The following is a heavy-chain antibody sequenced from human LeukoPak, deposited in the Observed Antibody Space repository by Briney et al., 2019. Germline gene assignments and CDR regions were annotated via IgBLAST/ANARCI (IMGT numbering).Heavy chain of an antibody. Sequence: GESLKISCKGSGYSFTSYWISWVRQAPGQGLEWMGWINPNSGGTNYAQKFQGWVTMTRDTSISTAYMELSRLRSDDTAVYYCARAAYCGGDCSTPLDYWGQGTLVTVSS. CDR1: GYSFTSYW. V-gene: IGHV1-2*04. D-gene: IGHD2-21*02. J-gene: IGHJ4*02. CDR2: INPNSGGT. CDR3: ARAAYCGGDCSTPLDY.